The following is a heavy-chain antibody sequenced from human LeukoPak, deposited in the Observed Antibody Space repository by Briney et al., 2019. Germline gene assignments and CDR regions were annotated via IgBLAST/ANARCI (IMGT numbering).Heavy chain of an antibody. D-gene: IGHD2-15*01. CDR3: ARDGYCSGGSCYDYYYYMDV. Sequence: GGSLRLSCAASGFTFSSYSMNWVRQAPGKGLEWVSYISSSGSTIYYADSVKGRFTISRDNAKNSLYLQMNSLRAEDTAVYYCARDGYCSGGSCYDYYYYMDVWGKGTTVTVSS. V-gene: IGHV3-48*01. CDR1: GFTFSSYS. CDR2: ISSSGSTI. J-gene: IGHJ6*03.